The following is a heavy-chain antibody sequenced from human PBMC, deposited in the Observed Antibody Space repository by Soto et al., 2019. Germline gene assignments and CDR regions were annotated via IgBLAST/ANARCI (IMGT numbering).Heavy chain of an antibody. CDR3: ARQRMYSSSSPWFDP. Sequence: SETLSLTCAVYVGSLRGFYWSWIRQPPGKGLEWIGEIHHSGSTNYNPSLKSRVTISVDTSQNHFSLKLTSVTAADTAVYYCARQRMYSSSSPWFDPWGQGTLVTVSS. D-gene: IGHD6-13*01. V-gene: IGHV4-34*01. J-gene: IGHJ5*02. CDR1: VGSLRGFY. CDR2: IHHSGST.